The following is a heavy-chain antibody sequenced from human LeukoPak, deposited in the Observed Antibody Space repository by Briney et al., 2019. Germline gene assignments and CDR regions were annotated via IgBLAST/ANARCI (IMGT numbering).Heavy chain of an antibody. CDR2: IIPIFGTT. D-gene: IGHD3-9*01. CDR3: ATGRYFDWLLF. CDR1: GGTFNSYA. Sequence: ASVKVSCKASGGTFNSYAISWVRQAPGQGLEWMGGIIPIFGTTIYAQKFQGRVTMTEDTSTDTAYMELSSLRSEDTAVYYCATGRYFDWLLFWGQGTLVTVSS. J-gene: IGHJ4*02. V-gene: IGHV1-69*06.